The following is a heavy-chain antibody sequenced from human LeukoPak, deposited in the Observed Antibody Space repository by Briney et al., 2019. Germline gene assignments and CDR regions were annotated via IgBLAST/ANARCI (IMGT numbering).Heavy chain of an antibody. V-gene: IGHV3-23*05. J-gene: IGHJ4*02. D-gene: IGHD6-13*01. Sequence: PGGSLRLPYAASEFTFSDFAMSWVRQAPGKGLQWVSTISSTGGNRYYTNSVRGRFTISRNTSKNTLYLQMNSLRAEDTAIYYCARVRNSSWYDFDYWGRGILVTVSS. CDR2: ISSTGGNR. CDR3: ARVRNSSWYDFDY. CDR1: EFTFSDFA.